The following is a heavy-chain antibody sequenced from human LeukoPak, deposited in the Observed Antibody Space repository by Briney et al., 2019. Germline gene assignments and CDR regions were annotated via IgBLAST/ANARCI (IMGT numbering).Heavy chain of an antibody. CDR3: ARGLIDCTNGVCYSESFDY. CDR2: IYYSGST. V-gene: IGHV4-30-4*08. J-gene: IGHJ4*02. D-gene: IGHD2-8*01. Sequence: PSQTLSLTCTVSGGSISSGDYYWSWIRQPPGKGLEWIRYIYYSGSTYYNPSLKSRVTISVDTSKNQFSLKLSSVTAADTAVYYCARGLIDCTNGVCYSESFDYWGQGTLVTVSS. CDR1: GGSISSGDYY.